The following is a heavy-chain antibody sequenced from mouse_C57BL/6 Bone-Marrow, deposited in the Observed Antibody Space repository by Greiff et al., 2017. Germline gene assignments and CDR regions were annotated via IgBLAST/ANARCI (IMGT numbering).Heavy chain of an antibody. V-gene: IGHV14-4*01. CDR2: IDPENGDT. Sequence: VQLQQSGAELVRPGASVKLSCTASGFNIKDDYMHWVKQRPEQGLEWIGWIDPENGDTEYASKFQGKASITADTSSNTAYLQLSILTSEDTAVYYCTMNSMDYWGQGTSVTVSS. CDR3: TMNSMDY. CDR1: GFNIKDDY. J-gene: IGHJ4*01.